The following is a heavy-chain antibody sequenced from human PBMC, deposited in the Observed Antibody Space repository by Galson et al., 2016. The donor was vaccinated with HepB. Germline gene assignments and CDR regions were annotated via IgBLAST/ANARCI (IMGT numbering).Heavy chain of an antibody. CDR3: ARGLGATPLGS. V-gene: IGHV1-69*13. J-gene: IGHJ4*02. CDR2: IIPISGAT. CDR1: RGTFSSYG. D-gene: IGHD1-26*01. Sequence: SVKVSCKAPRGTFSSYGISWVRQAPGQGLEWMGVIIPISGATNYAQTFQGRVTIIADESTTTAYMELSGLRYEDTAVYYCARGLGATPLGSWGQGTLVTVSS.